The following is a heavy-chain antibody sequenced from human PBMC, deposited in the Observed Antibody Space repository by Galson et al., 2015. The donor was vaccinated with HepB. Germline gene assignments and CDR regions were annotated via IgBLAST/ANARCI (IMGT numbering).Heavy chain of an antibody. V-gene: IGHV1-3*01. CDR3: ASPYYDSSGYYPYYYGMDV. D-gene: IGHD3-22*01. CDR2: INAGNGNT. Sequence: SVKVSCKASGYTFTSYAMHWVRQAPGQRLEWMGWINAGNGNTKYSQKFQGRVTITRDTSASTAYMELSSLRSEDTAVYYCASPYYDSSGYYPYYYGMDVWGQGTTVTVSS. CDR1: GYTFTSYA. J-gene: IGHJ6*02.